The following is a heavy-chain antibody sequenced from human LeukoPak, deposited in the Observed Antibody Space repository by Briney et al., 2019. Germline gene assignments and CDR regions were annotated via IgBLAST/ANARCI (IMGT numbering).Heavy chain of an antibody. Sequence: SETLSLTCTVSGGSISSSSYYWGWIRQPPGNGLEWIGSIYYSGSTYYNPSLKSRVTISVDTSKNQFSLKLSSVTAADTAVYYCARVPTVTFFDYWGQGTLVTVSS. D-gene: IGHD4-17*01. CDR2: IYYSGST. CDR1: GGSISSSSYY. V-gene: IGHV4-39*01. CDR3: ARVPTVTFFDY. J-gene: IGHJ4*02.